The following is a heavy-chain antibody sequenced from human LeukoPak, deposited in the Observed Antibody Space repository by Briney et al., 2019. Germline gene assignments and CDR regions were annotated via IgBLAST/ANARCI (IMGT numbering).Heavy chain of an antibody. CDR2: ISSSSSYI. D-gene: IGHD6-13*01. Sequence: GGSLRLSCAASGFTFSHYEMNWIRQAPGKGLEWVSSISSSSSYIYYGDSVKGRFTISRDNAKNSLYLQMNSLRAEDTAVYYCARLVSSSWYDYWGQGILVTVSS. V-gene: IGHV3-21*01. CDR3: ARLVSSSWYDY. CDR1: GFTFSHYE. J-gene: IGHJ4*02.